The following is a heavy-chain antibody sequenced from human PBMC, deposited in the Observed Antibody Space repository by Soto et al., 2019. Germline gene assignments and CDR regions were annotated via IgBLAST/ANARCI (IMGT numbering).Heavy chain of an antibody. CDR2: IIPILGIA. J-gene: IGHJ6*03. V-gene: IGHV1-69*04. CDR3: ARDLGIAAAGDGGYYYMDV. Sequence: ASVKVSCKASGGTFSSYTISWVRQAPGQGLEWMGRIIPILGIANYAQKFQGRVTITADKSTSTAYMELSSLRSEDTAVYYCARDLGIAAAGDGGYYYMDVWGKGTTVTVSS. D-gene: IGHD6-13*01. CDR1: GGTFSSYT.